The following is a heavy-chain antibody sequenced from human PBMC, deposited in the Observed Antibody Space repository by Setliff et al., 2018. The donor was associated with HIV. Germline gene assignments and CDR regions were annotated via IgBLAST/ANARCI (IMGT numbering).Heavy chain of an antibody. Sequence: PSETLSLTCAVSGFSISSGFFWGWVRQPPGKGLEWIGSIYQSGTTYYNPALKSRVTISVDTSKNQFSLKVRSLTAADTGLYYCARVKSIKTTLVRLWPRSDLWGQGTQVTVSS. V-gene: IGHV4-38-2*01. CDR3: ARVKSIKTTLVRLWPRSDL. CDR2: IYQSGTT. CDR1: GFSISSGFF. J-gene: IGHJ5*02. D-gene: IGHD3-10*01.